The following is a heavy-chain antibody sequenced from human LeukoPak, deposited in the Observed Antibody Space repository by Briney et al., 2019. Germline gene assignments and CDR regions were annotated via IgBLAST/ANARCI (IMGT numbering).Heavy chain of an antibody. CDR2: IYYSGNT. Sequence: SETLSLTCTVSGGSISSSSYYWVWIRQPPGKGLEWIGSIYYSGNTYYNPSLKSRVIISVDTSKNQFSLKLGSVPAADTAVYYCARDHYGDPQGPLDYWGQGTLVTVSS. V-gene: IGHV4-39*07. CDR3: ARDHYGDPQGPLDY. D-gene: IGHD4-17*01. J-gene: IGHJ4*02. CDR1: GGSISSSSYY.